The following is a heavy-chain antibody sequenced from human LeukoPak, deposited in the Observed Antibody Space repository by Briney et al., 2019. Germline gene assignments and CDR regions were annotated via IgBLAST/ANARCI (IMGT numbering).Heavy chain of an antibody. V-gene: IGHV5-51*01. Sequence: GESLKISCKGSGYSFTSYWIGWVRQMPGKGLEWMGIIYPGDSDTRYSPSFQGQVTISADKSISTAYLQWSSLKASDTAMYYCARLPGLYTGIVGATTGYFDYWGQGTLVTVSS. CDR1: GYSFTSYW. D-gene: IGHD1-26*01. J-gene: IGHJ4*02. CDR3: ARLPGLYTGIVGATTGYFDY. CDR2: IYPGDSDT.